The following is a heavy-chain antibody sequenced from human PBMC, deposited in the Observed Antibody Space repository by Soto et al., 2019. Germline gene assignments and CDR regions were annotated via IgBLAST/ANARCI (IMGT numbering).Heavy chain of an antibody. CDR1: GLTFTSSS. CDR3: ARRLATTVSALGY. J-gene: IGHJ4*02. D-gene: IGHD4-17*01. V-gene: IGHV3-30-3*01. Sequence: GGSLRLSCTASGLTFTSSSFHWVRQAPGKGLEWVAVISENGDRQYSTESVRGRFLISRDSSKNTVYLQMNSLGPEDTGVYFCARRLATTVSALGYWGQGALVTVSS. CDR2: ISENGDRQ.